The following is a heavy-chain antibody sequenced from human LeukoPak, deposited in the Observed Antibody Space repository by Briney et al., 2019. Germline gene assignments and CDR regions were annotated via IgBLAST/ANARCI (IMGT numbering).Heavy chain of an antibody. CDR1: GFTVSSNY. J-gene: IGHJ4*02. V-gene: IGHV3-66*01. D-gene: IGHD3-22*01. Sequence: PGGSLRLSCAASGFTVSSNYMSWVRQAPGKGLEWVSVIYSGGSTYYADSVKGGFTISRDDSKNTLYLQMNSLRAEDTAVYYCAREEETYDSSGYYKDYWGQGTLVTVSS. CDR3: AREEETYDSSGYYKDY. CDR2: IYSGGST.